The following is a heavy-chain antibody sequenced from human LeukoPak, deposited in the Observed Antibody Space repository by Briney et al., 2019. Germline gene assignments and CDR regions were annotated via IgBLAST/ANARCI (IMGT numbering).Heavy chain of an antibody. CDR2: IYYSGST. J-gene: IGHJ4*02. CDR1: GGSISSYY. CDR3: ARRQEVVVVITFDY. Sequence: SETLSLTCTVSGGSISSYYWSWIRQPPGKGLEWIGYIYYSGSTNYNPSLKSRVTISVDTSKNQFSLKLSSVTAADTAVYYCARRQEVVVVITFDYWGQGTLVTVSS. D-gene: IGHD3-22*01. V-gene: IGHV4-59*12.